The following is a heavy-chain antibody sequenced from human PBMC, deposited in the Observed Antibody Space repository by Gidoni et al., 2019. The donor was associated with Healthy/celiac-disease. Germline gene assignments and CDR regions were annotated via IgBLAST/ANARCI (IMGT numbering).Heavy chain of an antibody. CDR2: ISWNSGSI. J-gene: IGHJ6*02. D-gene: IGHD5-18*01. V-gene: IGHV3-9*01. CDR1: GFTFDDYA. CDR3: AKDMQGADTPPNYYYGMDV. Sequence: EVQLVESGGGLVQPGRYLRLSCAASGFTFDDYAMHWVRQAPGKGLEWVSGISWNSGSIGYADSVKGRFTISRDNAKNSLYLQMNSLRAEDTALYYCAKDMQGADTPPNYYYGMDVWGQGTTVTVSS.